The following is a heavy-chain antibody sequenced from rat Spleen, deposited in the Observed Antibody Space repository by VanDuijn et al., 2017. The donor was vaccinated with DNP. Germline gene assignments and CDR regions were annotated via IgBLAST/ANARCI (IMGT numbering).Heavy chain of an antibody. CDR1: GFTFSDCN. V-gene: IGHV5S10*01. CDR2: IIYDGSRT. Sequence: EVQLVESGGGLVQPGRSLKLSCATSGFTFSDCNMAWVRQAPKKGLEWVATIIYDGSRTYYRNSVKGRFTISRANAKSTLYLQMDSLRSEDTATYYCTTFEGRDAWGQGTSVTVSS. J-gene: IGHJ4*01. CDR3: TTFEGRDA. D-gene: IGHD1-11*01.